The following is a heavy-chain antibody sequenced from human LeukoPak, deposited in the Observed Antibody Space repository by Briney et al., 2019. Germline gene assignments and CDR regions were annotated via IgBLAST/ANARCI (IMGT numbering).Heavy chain of an antibody. Sequence: ASVKVSCKTSGYTFTGYFMHWVRQAPGQGLEWMGWITAYNDNTNYAQKLQGRVTMTTDTSTSTAYMELRSLRSNDTAVYYCARALLWFGEPSHIDYWGQGTLVTASS. CDR1: GYTFTGYF. D-gene: IGHD3-10*01. CDR2: ITAYNDNT. V-gene: IGHV1-18*04. J-gene: IGHJ4*02. CDR3: ARALLWFGEPSHIDY.